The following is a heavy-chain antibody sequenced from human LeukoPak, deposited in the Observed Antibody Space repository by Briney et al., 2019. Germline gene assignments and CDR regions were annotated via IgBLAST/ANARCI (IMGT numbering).Heavy chain of an antibody. V-gene: IGHV1-24*01. D-gene: IGHD6-19*01. CDR2: FDPEDGET. J-gene: IGHJ3*02. CDR1: GYTLTELS. CDR3: ATAPLQWLARGRGAFDI. Sequence: ASVKVSCKVSGYTLTELSMHWVRQAPGQGLEWMGGFDPEDGETIYAQKFQGRVTMTEDTSTDTAYMELSSLRSEDTAVYYCATAPLQWLARGRGAFDIWGQGTMVTVSS.